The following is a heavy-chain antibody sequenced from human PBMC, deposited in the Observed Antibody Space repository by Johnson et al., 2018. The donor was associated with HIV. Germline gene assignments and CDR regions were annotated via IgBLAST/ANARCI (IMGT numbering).Heavy chain of an antibody. CDR2: ISYDGSEK. D-gene: IGHD3-16*01. Sequence: QVQLVESGGGVVQPGRSLRLSCAASGFTFSSYAMHWVRQAPGKGLEWVAVISYDGSEKYYVDSVKGRFTISRDNAKNSLYLQMNSLRAEDTAVYYCARDYVTAFDIWGQGTMVTVSS. CDR1: GFTFSSYA. CDR3: ARDYVTAFDI. V-gene: IGHV3-30*04. J-gene: IGHJ3*02.